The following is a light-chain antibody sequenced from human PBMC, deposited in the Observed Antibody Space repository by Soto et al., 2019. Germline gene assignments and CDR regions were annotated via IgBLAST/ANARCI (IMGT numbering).Light chain of an antibody. J-gene: IGLJ2*01. CDR3: AVWDDSLSGMI. CDR2: NNN. V-gene: IGLV1-44*01. Sequence: QLVLTQPPSASGTPGQRVTISCSGSSSNIETNTVDWYQHLPGTAPKVLIFNNNQRPSGVPDRFSDSKSGTSASLAISGLQSEDEAHYYCAVWDDSLSGMIFGGGTKLTVL. CDR1: SSNIETNT.